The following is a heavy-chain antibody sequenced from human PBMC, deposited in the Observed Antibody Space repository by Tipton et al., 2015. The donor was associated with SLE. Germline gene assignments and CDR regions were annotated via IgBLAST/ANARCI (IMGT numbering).Heavy chain of an antibody. V-gene: IGHV4-39*07. CDR1: GDSVRSGFFY. CDR3: AREPVYYYYYMDV. CDR2: FYSGGGI. J-gene: IGHJ6*03. Sequence: TLSLTCTVSGDSVRSGFFYWGWIRRPLGKGLEWVGSFYSGGGIYYNPSLKSRVTISADTSKNQFSLKLSSVTAADTAVYYCAREPVYYYYYMDVWGKGTAVTVSS.